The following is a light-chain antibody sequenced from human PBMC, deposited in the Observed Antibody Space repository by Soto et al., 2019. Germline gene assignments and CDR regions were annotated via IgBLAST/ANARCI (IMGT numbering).Light chain of an antibody. V-gene: IGKV1-6*01. J-gene: IGKJ1*01. CDR1: QGIRND. CDR3: QQDYNYPWT. CDR2: AAS. Sequence: MQMNQSPSSLSASVRDRVTITCRASQGIRNDLGWYQQKPGKAPKLLIYAASSLQSGVPSRFSGSGSGTEFTLTISNLQREDFATYYCQQDYNYPWTFGQGSKVDI.